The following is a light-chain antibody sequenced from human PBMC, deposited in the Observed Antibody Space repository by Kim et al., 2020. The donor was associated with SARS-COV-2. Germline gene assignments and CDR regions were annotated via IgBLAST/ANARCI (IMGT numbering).Light chain of an antibody. J-gene: IGKJ4*01. CDR1: QSVSSN. Sequence: VSPGERSTRSCRASQSVSSNLAWYQQKPGQAPRLLIYGASTRATGIPARFSGSGSGTEFTLTISSLQSEDFAVYYCQQYNNWPLTFGGGTKVDIK. CDR3: QQYNNWPLT. CDR2: GAS. V-gene: IGKV3-15*01.